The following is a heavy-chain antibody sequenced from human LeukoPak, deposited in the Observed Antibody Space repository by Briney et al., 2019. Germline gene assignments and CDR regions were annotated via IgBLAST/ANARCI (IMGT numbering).Heavy chain of an antibody. V-gene: IGHV3-48*03. CDR2: ISGSGSTI. CDR1: GFTFSSYD. D-gene: IGHD1-26*01. J-gene: IGHJ5*02. Sequence: GGSLRLSCAAPGFTFSSYDMNWVRQAPGKGLEWLSYISGSGSTIYYADSVKGRFTISRDNAKNSLYLQMNSLRVEDTAVYYCARGWELDPWGQGTLVTVSS. CDR3: ARGWELDP.